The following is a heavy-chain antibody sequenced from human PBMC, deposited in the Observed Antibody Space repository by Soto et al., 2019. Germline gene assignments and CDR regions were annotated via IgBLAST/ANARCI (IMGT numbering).Heavy chain of an antibody. CDR3: ARVVVPTTVTTSNWFDP. J-gene: IGHJ5*02. D-gene: IGHD4-17*01. Sequence: QVQLVQSGADVKKPGASVKVSCKASGYTFTTYYIHWVRQAPGQGLEWMGIINPSGGSTNYAQRFQGRVTMTSATSTSTVYMELSSLRTDDTAVYYCARVVVPTTVTTSNWFDPWGQGTLVTVSS. CDR1: GYTFTTYY. CDR2: INPSGGST. V-gene: IGHV1-46*01.